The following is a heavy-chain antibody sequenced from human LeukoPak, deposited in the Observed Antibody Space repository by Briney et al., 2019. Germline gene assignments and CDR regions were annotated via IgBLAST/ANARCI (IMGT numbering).Heavy chain of an antibody. D-gene: IGHD3-9*01. CDR1: SGSVSSYY. CDR3: ARDGGKGWLWFDY. V-gene: IGHV4-59*02. CDR2: IYFSGST. Sequence: SETLSLTCLVSSGSVSSYYWSWIRQPPGKGLEYIGYIYFSGSTNYNPSLKSRVTISVDTSKNQFSLKLSSVTAADTAVYYCARDGGKGWLWFDYWGQGTLVTVSS. J-gene: IGHJ4*02.